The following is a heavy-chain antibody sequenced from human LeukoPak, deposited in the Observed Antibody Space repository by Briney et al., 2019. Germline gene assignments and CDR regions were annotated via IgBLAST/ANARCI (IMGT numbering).Heavy chain of an antibody. V-gene: IGHV1-18*01. J-gene: IGHJ5*02. D-gene: IGHD2-8*01. CDR1: GYTFTSYG. Sequence: ASVKVSRKASGYTFTSYGISWVRQAPGQGLEWIGWISAYNGDTNYAQKLQGRVTMTTDTSTSTAYMELRSLRSDDTAMYYCAREFASTVLMVNWFDPWGQGTLVSVSS. CDR2: ISAYNGDT. CDR3: AREFASTVLMVNWFDP.